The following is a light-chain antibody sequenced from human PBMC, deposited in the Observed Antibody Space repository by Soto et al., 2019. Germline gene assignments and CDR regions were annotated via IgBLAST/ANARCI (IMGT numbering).Light chain of an antibody. CDR1: QSVSSSY. CDR2: GAS. V-gene: IGKV3-20*01. J-gene: IGKJ1*01. CDR3: QQYSSSSWT. Sequence: EIVLTQSPGTLSLSPGERATLSCRASQSVSSSYLVWYQQKPGQAPRLLIYGASTRATGIPDRFSGSGSGTDFTLTISRLEPEDFAVYYCQQYSSSSWTFGQGTKVDIK.